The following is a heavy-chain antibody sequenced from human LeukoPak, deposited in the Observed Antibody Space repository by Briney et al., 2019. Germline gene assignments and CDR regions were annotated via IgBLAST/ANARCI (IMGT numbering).Heavy chain of an antibody. J-gene: IGHJ6*02. V-gene: IGHV3-7*01. Sequence: GGSLRLSCAASGFTFSSYWMSWVRQAPGKGLEWVANIKQDGSEKYYVDPVKGRFTISRDNAKNSLYLQMNSLRAEDTAVYYCARDYDILTGICRMDVWGQGTTVTVSS. CDR2: IKQDGSEK. D-gene: IGHD3-9*01. CDR1: GFTFSSYW. CDR3: ARDYDILTGICRMDV.